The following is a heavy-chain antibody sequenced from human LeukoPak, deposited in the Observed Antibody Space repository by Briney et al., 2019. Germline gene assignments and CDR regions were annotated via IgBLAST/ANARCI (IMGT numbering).Heavy chain of an antibody. CDR2: INHSGST. CDR1: GGSFSGYY. CDR3: ARGGFIAARPRPAAAPPPYYGMDV. V-gene: IGHV4-34*01. Sequence: PSETLSLTCAVYGGSFSGYYWSWIRQPPGKGLKWIGEINHSGSTNYNPSLKSRVTISVDTSKNQFSLKLSSVTAADTAVYYCARGGFIAARPRPAAAPPPYYGMDVWGQGTTVTVSS. J-gene: IGHJ6*02. D-gene: IGHD6-6*01.